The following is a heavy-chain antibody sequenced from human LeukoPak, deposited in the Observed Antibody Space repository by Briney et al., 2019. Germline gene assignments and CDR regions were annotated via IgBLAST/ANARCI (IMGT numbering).Heavy chain of an antibody. D-gene: IGHD3-16*01. V-gene: IGHV3-23*01. CDR2: ISGSGGST. CDR3: AKGYYDYVWGSYYFDY. CDR1: GFTFSSYA. Sequence: GGSLRLSCAASGFTFSSYAMSWVRQAPGKGLEGVSAISGSGGSTYYADSVKGRFTIYRDNSRDTLYLQMNSLRAEDTAVYYCAKGYYDYVWGSYYFDYWGQGTLVTVSS. J-gene: IGHJ4*02.